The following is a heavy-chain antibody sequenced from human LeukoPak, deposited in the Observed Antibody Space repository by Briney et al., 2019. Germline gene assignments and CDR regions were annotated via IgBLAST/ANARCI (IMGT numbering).Heavy chain of an antibody. J-gene: IGHJ4*02. D-gene: IGHD3-10*01. CDR3: ASHRRSHGSEY. Sequence: SETLSLTCTVSGGSFEHYFWSWIRQPPGKGLEWIGYVYYSGSTDYSPSLKSRLTISADTSKNQFSLRLSSVTAADAAVYYCASHRRSHGSEYWGQGTLVTVSS. CDR1: GGSFEHYF. CDR2: VYYSGST. V-gene: IGHV4-59*01.